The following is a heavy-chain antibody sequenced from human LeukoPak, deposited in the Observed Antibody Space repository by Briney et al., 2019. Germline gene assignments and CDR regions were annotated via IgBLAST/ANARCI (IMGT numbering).Heavy chain of an antibody. D-gene: IGHD4-23*01. J-gene: IGHJ4*02. Sequence: GGSLRLSCAASGFTFSSYGMSWVRRAPGKGLEWVSAISGSGGGTYYADSVKGRFTISRDNSKNTLYLQMNSLRAEDTAVYYCAKRSDYGGNRNYFDYWGQGTPVTVSS. CDR2: ISGSGGGT. V-gene: IGHV3-23*01. CDR3: AKRSDYGGNRNYFDY. CDR1: GFTFSSYG.